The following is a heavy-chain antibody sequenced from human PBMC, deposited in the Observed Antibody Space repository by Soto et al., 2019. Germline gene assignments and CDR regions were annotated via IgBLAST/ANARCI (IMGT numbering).Heavy chain of an antibody. Sequence: EVQLLESGGGLVQPGGSLRLSCAASGFTFSSYAMSWVRQAPGKGLEWVSAISGSGGSTYYADSVKGRFTISRDNSKNTLYLQMNRLRAEDTAVYYCAKDQNCSGGSCYRTVDAFDIWGQGTMVTVSS. CDR3: AKDQNCSGGSCYRTVDAFDI. V-gene: IGHV3-23*01. CDR2: ISGSGGST. D-gene: IGHD2-15*01. J-gene: IGHJ3*02. CDR1: GFTFSSYA.